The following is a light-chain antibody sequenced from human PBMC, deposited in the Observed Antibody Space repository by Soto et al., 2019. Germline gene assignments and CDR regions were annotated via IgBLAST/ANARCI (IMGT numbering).Light chain of an antibody. V-gene: IGLV2-11*01. Sequence: QSALTQPRAGYGSPGQSVTISCTGTSSDVGGYNYVSWYQQHPGKAPKLMIYDVSKRPSGVPDRFSGSKSGNTASLTISGLQAEDEADYYCCSYAGSYTLGVYVFGTGTKVTVL. CDR2: DVS. CDR3: CSYAGSYTLGVYV. J-gene: IGLJ1*01. CDR1: SSDVGGYNY.